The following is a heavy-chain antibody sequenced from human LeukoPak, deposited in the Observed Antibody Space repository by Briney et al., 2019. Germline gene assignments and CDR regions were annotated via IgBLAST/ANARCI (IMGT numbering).Heavy chain of an antibody. J-gene: IGHJ4*02. CDR2: ISGSGGST. CDR3: AKIVSGYPHGRDPNDY. V-gene: IGHV3-23*01. CDR1: GFTFSSFA. D-gene: IGHD5-12*01. Sequence: PGGSLRLSCAASGFTFSSFAMSWVRQAPGKGLEWVSAISGSGGSTYYADSVKGRFTISRDNSKNTLYLQMNSLRAEDTAVYYCAKIVSGYPHGRDPNDYWGQGTLVTVSS.